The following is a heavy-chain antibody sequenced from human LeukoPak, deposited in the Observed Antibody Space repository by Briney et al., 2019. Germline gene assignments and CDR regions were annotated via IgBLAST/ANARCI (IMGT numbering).Heavy chain of an antibody. V-gene: IGHV3-23*01. D-gene: IGHD3-16*01. Sequence: GGSLRLSCAASGFTFSSYAMSWFRQAPGKGLEWVSAISGSGGSTYYADSVKGRFTISRDNSKNTLYLQMNSLRAEDTAVYYCATNGGPMSAAFDIWGQGTMVTVSS. J-gene: IGHJ3*02. CDR2: ISGSGGST. CDR3: ATNGGPMSAAFDI. CDR1: GFTFSSYA.